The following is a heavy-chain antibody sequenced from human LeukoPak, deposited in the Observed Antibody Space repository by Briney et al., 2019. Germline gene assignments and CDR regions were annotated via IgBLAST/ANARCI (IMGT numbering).Heavy chain of an antibody. CDR2: VSDSGSGA. D-gene: IGHD6-19*01. J-gene: IGHJ4*02. CDR1: GFTFSTYA. CDR3: AKGKGSSGWYD. V-gene: IGHV3-23*01. Sequence: GGSLRLSCAASGFTFSTYAMSWVRQAPGRGLEWVSAVSDSGSGAYYADSVKGRFTISRDNSKNTLYLQMTSLRAEDTALYYCAKGKGSSGWYDWGQGTLVTVSS.